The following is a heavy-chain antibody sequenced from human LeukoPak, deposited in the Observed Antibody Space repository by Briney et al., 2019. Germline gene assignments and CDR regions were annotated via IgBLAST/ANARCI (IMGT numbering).Heavy chain of an antibody. J-gene: IGHJ4*02. CDR3: ARASGLADY. V-gene: IGHV3-48*04. D-gene: IGHD3-3*02. Sequence: GALRLSCAASGFTFSSYSLNWVRQAPGKGLEWVSYITSSSSSIYYADSVKGRFTISRDNAKNSLYLQMNSLRAEDTAVYYCARASGLADYWGQGTLVTVSS. CDR1: GFTFSSYS. CDR2: ITSSSSSI.